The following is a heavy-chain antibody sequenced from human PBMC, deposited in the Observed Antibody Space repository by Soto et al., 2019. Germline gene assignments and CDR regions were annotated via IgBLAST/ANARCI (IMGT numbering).Heavy chain of an antibody. CDR3: ARQNAVAGTYWFDP. CDR1: GYTFTGYY. D-gene: IGHD6-19*01. CDR2: INPNSGGT. V-gene: IGHV1-2*04. J-gene: IGHJ5*02. Sequence: QVQLVQSGAEVKKPGASVKVSCKASGYTFTGYYMHWVRQAPGQGLEWRGWINPNSGGTNYAQKLQCWVTMTRDTSISTAYMVLSRLRSDDTAVYYCARQNAVAGTYWFDPWGQGTLVTVSS.